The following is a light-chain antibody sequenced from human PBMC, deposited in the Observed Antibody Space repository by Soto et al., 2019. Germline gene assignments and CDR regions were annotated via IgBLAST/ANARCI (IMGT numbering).Light chain of an antibody. J-gene: IGKJ5*01. V-gene: IGKV1-5*03. CDR2: KAS. CDR3: QQYNSYSIT. CDR1: QSISSW. Sequence: DIQMTQSPSTLSASVGDRVTITCRASQSISSWLAWYQQKPGKAPKLLIYKASSLESGVPSRLSGSGSGTEFTLTISSLQPDDFATYYCQQYNSYSITFGQGTRLEI.